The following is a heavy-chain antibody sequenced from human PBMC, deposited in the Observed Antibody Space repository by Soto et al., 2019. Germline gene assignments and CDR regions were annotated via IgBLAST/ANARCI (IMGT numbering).Heavy chain of an antibody. V-gene: IGHV3-7*05. CDR2: INLDGSEK. D-gene: IGHD6-19*01. Sequence: LRLSCAASGFTFRTYWLSWVRQVPGKGLEWVANINLDGSEKNYVDSVKGRFTISRDNSKNTLYLQMNSLRAEDTAVYHCAKDLGREVAGTNLGVFDIWGQGTMVTVSS. CDR1: GFTFRTYW. CDR3: AKDLGREVAGTNLGVFDI. J-gene: IGHJ3*02.